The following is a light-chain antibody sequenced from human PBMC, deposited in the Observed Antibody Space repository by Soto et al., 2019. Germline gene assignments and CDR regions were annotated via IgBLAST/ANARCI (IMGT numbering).Light chain of an antibody. CDR3: QHYSCAPPGT. CDR1: QSVFYSSNNKNQ. Sequence: DIVMTQSPDSLAVSLGERATINCKSSQSVFYSSNNKNQLAWYQQKPGQPPKLLIYWASTRESGVPDRFSGSGPGADFLLTHIRLLAEDVAVYYCQHYSCAPPGTFGQATKLESK. V-gene: IGKV4-1*01. CDR2: WAS. J-gene: IGKJ2*01.